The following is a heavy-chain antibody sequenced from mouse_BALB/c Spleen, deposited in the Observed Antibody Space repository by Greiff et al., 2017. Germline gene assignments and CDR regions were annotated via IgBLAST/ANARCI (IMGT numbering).Heavy chain of an antibody. D-gene: IGHD1-1*01. CDR3: ARDYYGSSYDY. CDR2: INPSTGYT. J-gene: IGHJ2*01. Sequence: QVQLQQSVAELAKPGASVKMSCKASGYTFTSYWMHWVKQRPGQGLEWIGYINPSTGYTEYNQKFKDKATLTADKSSSTAYMQLSSLTSEDSAVYYCARDYYGSSYDYWGQGTTLTVSS. V-gene: IGHV1-7*01. CDR1: GYTFTSYW.